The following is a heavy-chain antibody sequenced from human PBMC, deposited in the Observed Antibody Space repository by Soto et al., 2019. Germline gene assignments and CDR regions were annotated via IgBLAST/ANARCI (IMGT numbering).Heavy chain of an antibody. CDR3: ARGYGDDAFDI. J-gene: IGHJ3*02. CDR1: GGSIRSCDYY. D-gene: IGHD1-1*01. Sequence: SASLSLTSTFSGGSIRSCDYYWSWIRQPPGKGLEWIGYIYYSGSTYYNPSLKSRVTISVDTSKNQFSLKLSSVTAADTAVYYCARGYGDDAFDIWGQGTMVT. V-gene: IGHV4-30-4*01. CDR2: IYYSGST.